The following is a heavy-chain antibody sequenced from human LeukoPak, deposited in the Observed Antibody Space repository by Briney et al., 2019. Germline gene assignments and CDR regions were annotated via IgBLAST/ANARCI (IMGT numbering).Heavy chain of an antibody. CDR1: GFTFSNYG. CDR2: IWYDGSNK. Sequence: GGSLRLSCAASGFTFSNYGMRWVRQAPGKGLEWVAVIWYDGSNKYYADSVKGRFTISRDISKNTLYLQMNSLRAEDTAVYYCARHKDWTFDYWGQGTLVTVSS. J-gene: IGHJ4*02. V-gene: IGHV3-33*01. D-gene: IGHD3/OR15-3a*01. CDR3: ARHKDWTFDY.